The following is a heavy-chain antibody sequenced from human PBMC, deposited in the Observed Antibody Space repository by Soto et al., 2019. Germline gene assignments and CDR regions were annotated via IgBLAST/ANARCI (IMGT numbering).Heavy chain of an antibody. V-gene: IGHV3-48*02. Sequence: LSLTCAASGFSFSSYSMNWVRQAPGKGLEWISYISGSTRAIYYADSVKGRFTISRDNAKNSLYLQMNSLRDEDTAVFYCARDYRFAFDIWGQGTMVTVSS. D-gene: IGHD3-3*01. CDR2: ISGSTRAI. CDR1: GFSFSSYS. CDR3: ARDYRFAFDI. J-gene: IGHJ3*02.